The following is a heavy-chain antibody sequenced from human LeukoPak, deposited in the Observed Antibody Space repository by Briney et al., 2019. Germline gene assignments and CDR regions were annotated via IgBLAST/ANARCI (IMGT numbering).Heavy chain of an antibody. CDR3: ARGGARLLWFGESPSYGVDV. CDR2: IIPIFGTA. CDR1: GGTFSSYA. D-gene: IGHD3-10*01. Sequence: SVKVSCKASGGTFSSYAISWVRQAPGQGLEWMGGIIPIFGTANYAQKFQGRVTITADESTSTAYMELSSLRSEDTAVYYCARGGARLLWFGESPSYGVDVWGKGTRSPSPQ. V-gene: IGHV1-69*13. J-gene: IGHJ6*04.